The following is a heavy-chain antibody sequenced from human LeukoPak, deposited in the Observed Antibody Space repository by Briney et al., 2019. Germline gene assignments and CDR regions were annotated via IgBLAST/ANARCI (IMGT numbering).Heavy chain of an antibody. D-gene: IGHD6-19*01. CDR1: GFTFSSYA. J-gene: IGHJ4*02. Sequence: GGSLRLSCAASGFTFSSYAMHWVRQAPGKGLEYVSAISSNGGSTYYANSVKGRFTISRDNSKNTLYLQMGSLRAEDMAVYYCARVLPSSYSSGWYGDYWGQGTLVTVSS. V-gene: IGHV3-64*01. CDR2: ISSNGGST. CDR3: ARVLPSSYSSGWYGDY.